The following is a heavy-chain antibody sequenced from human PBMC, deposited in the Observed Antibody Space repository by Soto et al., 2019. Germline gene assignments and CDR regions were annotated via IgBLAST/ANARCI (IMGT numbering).Heavy chain of an antibody. D-gene: IGHD3-22*01. CDR3: ARRDYYDGTGYFRH. CDR1: GYSFRSYG. J-gene: IGHJ1*01. V-gene: IGHV1-18*04. CDR2: ISVYTGST. Sequence: ASVKVSCKASGYSFRSYGIGWVRQAPGQGLEWMGWISVYTGSTNQAQKFQDRVTMTTDTSTSTAYLEMRSLRSDDTAVYYCARRDYYDGTGYFRHWGQGTLVTVSS.